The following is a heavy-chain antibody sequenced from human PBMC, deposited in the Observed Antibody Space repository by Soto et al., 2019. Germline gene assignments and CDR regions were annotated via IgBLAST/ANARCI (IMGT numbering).Heavy chain of an antibody. Sequence: EVQLVESGGGLVQPGGSLRLSCAASGFTFSSYSINWVRQAPGKGLKWVSYISSSSSTIYYADSVKGRFTISRDNAKNSLYLQMNSLRAEDTAVYYCARHPERIAEIGWFDPWGQGTMVTVSS. CDR3: ARHPERIAEIGWFDP. CDR1: GFTFSSYS. CDR2: ISSSSSTI. D-gene: IGHD6-13*01. V-gene: IGHV3-48*01. J-gene: IGHJ5*02.